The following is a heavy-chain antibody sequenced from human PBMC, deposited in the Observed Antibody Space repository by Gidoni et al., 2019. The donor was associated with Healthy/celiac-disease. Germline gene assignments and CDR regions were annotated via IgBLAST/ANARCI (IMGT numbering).Heavy chain of an antibody. Sequence: QVQLVQSGAEVKKPGSSVKVSCKASGGTFSSYAISWVRQAPGQGLEWMGGIIPIFGTANYAQKFQGRVTITADESTSTAYMELSSLRSEDTAVYYCARTRTRYCTNGVCYLSYFDYWGQGTLVTVSS. CDR1: GGTFSSYA. J-gene: IGHJ4*02. CDR2: IIPIFGTA. CDR3: ARTRTRYCTNGVCYLSYFDY. D-gene: IGHD2-8*01. V-gene: IGHV1-69*01.